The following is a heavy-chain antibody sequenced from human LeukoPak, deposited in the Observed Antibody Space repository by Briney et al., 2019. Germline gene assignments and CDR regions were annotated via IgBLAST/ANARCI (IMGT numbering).Heavy chain of an antibody. D-gene: IGHD2-2*03. J-gene: IGHJ4*02. Sequence: SETLSLTCAVYGGSFSGYYWSWIRQHPGKGLEWIGYIYYSGSTYYNPSLKSRVTISVDTSKNQFSLKLSSVTAADTAVYYCARDGYCSSTSCYERYFDYWGQGTLVTVSS. CDR2: IYYSGST. CDR1: GGSFSGYY. CDR3: ARDGYCSSTSCYERYFDY. V-gene: IGHV4-31*11.